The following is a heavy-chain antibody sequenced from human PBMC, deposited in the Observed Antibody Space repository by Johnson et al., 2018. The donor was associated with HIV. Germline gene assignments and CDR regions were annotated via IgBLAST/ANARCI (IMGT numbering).Heavy chain of an antibody. CDR3: ARGSVFDI. CDR2: IGTAGDT. J-gene: IGHJ3*02. D-gene: IGHD3-3*01. CDR1: GFTFSSYD. Sequence: MQLVESGGGLVQPGRSLRLSCAASGFTFSSYDMHWVRQATGKGLEWVSAIGTAGDTYYPGSVKGRFTISRENAKNSLYLQMNSLTAGDMAVYYCARGSVFDIWGRGTMVTVSS. V-gene: IGHV3-13*01.